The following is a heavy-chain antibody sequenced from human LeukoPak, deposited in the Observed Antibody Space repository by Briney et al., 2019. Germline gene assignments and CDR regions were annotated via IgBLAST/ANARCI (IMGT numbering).Heavy chain of an antibody. CDR1: GYSFTNYW. J-gene: IGHJ3*02. V-gene: IGHV5-51*01. CDR2: IYPGDSDT. D-gene: IGHD1-26*01. Sequence: GESLKISCKGSGYSFTNYWIGWVRQMPGKSLEWMGIIYPGDSDTRYSPSFQGQVTISADKAISTAYLQWSGLKASDTAIHYCARSGSLGTFDIWGQGTMVTVSS. CDR3: ARSGSLGTFDI.